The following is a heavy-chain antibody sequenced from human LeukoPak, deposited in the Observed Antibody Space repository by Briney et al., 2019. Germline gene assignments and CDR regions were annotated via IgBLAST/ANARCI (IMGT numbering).Heavy chain of an antibody. J-gene: IGHJ4*02. D-gene: IGHD6-19*01. CDR1: GFTFSSYA. Sequence: GGSLRLSCAASGFTFSSYAMSWVRQAPGKGLEWVSAISGSGGSTYYADSVEGRFTISRDNSKNTLYLQMNSLRAEDTAVYYCAKSSSGWCGLKWGQGTLVTVSS. CDR3: AKSSSGWCGLK. V-gene: IGHV3-23*01. CDR2: ISGSGGST.